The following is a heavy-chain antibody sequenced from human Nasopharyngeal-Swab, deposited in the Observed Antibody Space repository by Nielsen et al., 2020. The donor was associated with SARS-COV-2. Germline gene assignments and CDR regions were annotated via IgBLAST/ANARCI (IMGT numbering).Heavy chain of an antibody. Sequence: AGSLTLSCAVSGFTFSDYYISWIRQAPGKGLEWVSYISGSDSTKYYADSVKGRFTISRDNAKNSLYLQMNSLRAEDTAVYYCARIRGAALDYWGQGTLVTVSS. V-gene: IGHV3-11*01. D-gene: IGHD2-15*01. CDR1: GFTFSDYY. CDR2: ISGSDSTK. CDR3: ARIRGAALDY. J-gene: IGHJ4*02.